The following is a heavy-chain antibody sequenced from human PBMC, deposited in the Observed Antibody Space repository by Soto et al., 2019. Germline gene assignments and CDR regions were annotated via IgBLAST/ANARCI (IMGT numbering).Heavy chain of an antibody. CDR2: IIPILGIA. CDR3: ASVYGDYSY. CDR1: GGTFNSYT. V-gene: IGHV1-69*02. D-gene: IGHD4-17*01. Sequence: QVQLVQSGAEVKKPGSSVKVSCKASGGTFNSYTISWVRQAPGQGLEWMGRIIPILGIANYAQKFQGRVTXXADKSTSTAYMELSSLRSEDTAGYYCASVYGDYSYWGQGTLVTVSS. J-gene: IGHJ4*02.